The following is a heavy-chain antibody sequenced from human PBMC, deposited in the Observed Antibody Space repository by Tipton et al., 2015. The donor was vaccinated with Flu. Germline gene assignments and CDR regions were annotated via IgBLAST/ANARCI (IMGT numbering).Heavy chain of an antibody. D-gene: IGHD3-10*01. V-gene: IGHV4-4*08. CDR1: GGSISSYF. Sequence: GLVKPSETLSLICTVSGGSISSYFWSWIRQTPGKGLEWIGHIQTSGTTNYSPSLQSRVDISVDTSKNQLSLQLSSVTDADTAVYYCARESRMSMVPGGQFYYYGMDVWGQGTTVTVSS. J-gene: IGHJ6*02. CDR2: IQTSGTT. CDR3: ARESRMSMVPGGQFYYYGMDV.